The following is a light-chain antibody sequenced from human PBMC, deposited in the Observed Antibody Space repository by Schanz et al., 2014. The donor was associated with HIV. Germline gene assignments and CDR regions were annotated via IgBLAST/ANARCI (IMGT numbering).Light chain of an antibody. V-gene: IGLV1-44*01. Sequence: QSVLTQPPSASGTPGQRVTISCSGSSSSIGFNTINWHQHLPGTAPKLIMYNSYHRPSGVPDRFSGSSSGTSASLAISGLQSEDEADYYCAAWDDSLNGWVFGGGTKLTVL. J-gene: IGLJ3*02. CDR3: AAWDDSLNGWV. CDR2: NSY. CDR1: SSSIGFNT.